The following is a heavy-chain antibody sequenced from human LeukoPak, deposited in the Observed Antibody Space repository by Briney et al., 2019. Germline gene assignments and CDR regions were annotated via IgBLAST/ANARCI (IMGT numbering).Heavy chain of an antibody. CDR3: IRETNVRLHLEY. Sequence: GGSLRLSCAASGFTFATYWMHWVRQAPGKGLVWVARINTDGRLTTYADSVKGRFTVSRDNAENTLFLQMNDLRPEDTAVYYCIRETNVRLHLEYWGQGTLATVSS. V-gene: IGHV3-74*01. J-gene: IGHJ4*02. CDR2: INTDGRLT. CDR1: GFTFATYW. D-gene: IGHD2-8*01.